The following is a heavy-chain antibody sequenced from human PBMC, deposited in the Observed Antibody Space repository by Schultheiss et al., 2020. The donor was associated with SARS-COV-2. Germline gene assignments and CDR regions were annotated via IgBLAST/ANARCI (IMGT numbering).Heavy chain of an antibody. J-gene: IGHJ4*02. D-gene: IGHD3-22*01. Sequence: GESLKISCKASGYTFTSYDINWVRQATGQGLEWMGWMNPNSGNTGYAQKFQGRVTMTRNTSISTAYMELSSLRSEDTAVYYCASQQENDSSFDYWGQGTLVTVSS. CDR3: ASQQENDSSFDY. CDR1: GYTFTSYD. CDR2: MNPNSGNT. V-gene: IGHV1-8*01.